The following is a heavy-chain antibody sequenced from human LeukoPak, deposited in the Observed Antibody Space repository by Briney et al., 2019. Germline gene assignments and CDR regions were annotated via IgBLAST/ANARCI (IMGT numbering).Heavy chain of an antibody. Sequence: SVTVSFKSSGGSFSIYAISWVRQAPGPGLEWLGGIIPIFGTANYAQTFQGRVTITADDSTSTAYMQLRSLTSDDTVVYYCAAKKAGTTELTQYFDHWGQGTLVTVSS. CDR1: GGSFSIYA. D-gene: IGHD2/OR15-2a*01. V-gene: IGHV1-69*01. J-gene: IGHJ1*01. CDR3: AAKKAGTTELTQYFDH. CDR2: IIPIFGTA.